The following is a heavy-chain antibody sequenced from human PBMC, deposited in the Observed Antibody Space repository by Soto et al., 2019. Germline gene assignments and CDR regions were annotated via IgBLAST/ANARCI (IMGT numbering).Heavy chain of an antibody. D-gene: IGHD5-12*01. CDR1: GGSISSYY. CDR2: IYYSGST. Sequence: SETLSLTCTVSGGSISSYYWSWIRQPPGKGLEWIGYIYYSGSTNYNPSLKSRVTISVDTSKNQFSLKLSSVTAADTAVYYCARGGYDPINYYYYYMDVWGKGTTVTVSS. J-gene: IGHJ6*03. V-gene: IGHV4-59*01. CDR3: ARGGYDPINYYYYYMDV.